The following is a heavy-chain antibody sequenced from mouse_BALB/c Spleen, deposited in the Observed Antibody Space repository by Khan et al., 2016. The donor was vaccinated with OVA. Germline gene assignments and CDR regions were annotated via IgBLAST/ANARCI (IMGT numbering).Heavy chain of an antibody. CDR1: GYSFTTYY. V-gene: IGHV1S135*01. J-gene: IGHJ3*01. Sequence: IQLVQSGPELMKPGTSVKISCKASGYSFTTYYIHWVIQTHGKSLEWIGYIDPFSGGTTYNQKFKGKATLTVEKSSSTAYIHLSNLTSEDSAVNYCTRHGYVAWFTYWGQGTLVTVSA. CDR2: IDPFSGGT. CDR3: TRHGYVAWFTY. D-gene: IGHD2-2*01.